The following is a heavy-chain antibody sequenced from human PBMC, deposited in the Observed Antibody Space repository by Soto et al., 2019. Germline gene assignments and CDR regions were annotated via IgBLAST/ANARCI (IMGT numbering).Heavy chain of an antibody. CDR3: VRGQTPRDLDD. D-gene: IGHD3-10*01. CDR1: GGSISSGDYY. CDR2: IYYSGST. V-gene: IGHV4-30-4*01. Sequence: SETLSLTCTVSGGSISSGDYYWSWIRQPPGKGLEWIGYIYYSGSTYYNPSLKSRVTISVDTSKNQFSLKLSSVTAADTAVYYCVRGQTPRDLDDCGQGNLVTVSS. J-gene: IGHJ4*02.